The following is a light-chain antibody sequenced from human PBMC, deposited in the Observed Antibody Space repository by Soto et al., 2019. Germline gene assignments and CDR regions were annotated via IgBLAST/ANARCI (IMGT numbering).Light chain of an antibody. V-gene: IGKV1-39*01. CDR1: QSISSY. CDR2: AAS. J-gene: IGKJ1*01. Sequence: DLQMTQSPSSLSASVGDRVTITCRASQSISSYLNWYQQKPGKAPKLLIDAASSLQSGVPSRFSGSGSGTDFTLTISSLQPEDFATYYFQQSYSTLWTFGQGTKVEIK. CDR3: QQSYSTLWT.